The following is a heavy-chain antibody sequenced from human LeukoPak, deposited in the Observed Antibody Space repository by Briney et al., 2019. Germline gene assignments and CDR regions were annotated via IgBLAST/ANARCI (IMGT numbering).Heavy chain of an antibody. CDR1: GFTFSNYG. CDR2: ISGSGGST. V-gene: IGHV3-23*01. Sequence: PGGSLRLSCAASGFTFSNYGMSWVRQAPGKGLEWVSAISGSGGSTYNADSVKGRFTISRDNSKNTLYLQMNSLRAEDTAVYYCAKRYGVATIAYAFDIWGQGTMVTVSS. D-gene: IGHD5-24*01. CDR3: AKRYGVATIAYAFDI. J-gene: IGHJ3*02.